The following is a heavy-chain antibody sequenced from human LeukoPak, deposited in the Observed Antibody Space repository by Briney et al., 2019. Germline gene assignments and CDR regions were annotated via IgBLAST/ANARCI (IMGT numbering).Heavy chain of an antibody. CDR1: SRSITSYY. Sequence: SETLSLTCTVSSRSITSYYWKWMRQSPGKGLEYIGHTYYTGTADYNPSLKSRVTMSLDTSKNQFSLRQMSVTASDTAVYFCAGAPNQHYFDYWGQGTLVAVSS. J-gene: IGHJ4*02. CDR2: TYYTGTA. CDR3: AGAPNQHYFDY. V-gene: IGHV4-59*01.